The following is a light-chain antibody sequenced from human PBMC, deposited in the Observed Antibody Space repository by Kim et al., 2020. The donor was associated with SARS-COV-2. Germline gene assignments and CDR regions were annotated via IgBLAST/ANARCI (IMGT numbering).Light chain of an antibody. CDR2: GAS. CDR1: QSISSSY. Sequence: SAGRRAPLACRASQSISSSYVAGYKERRGQAPRLLIYGASTRATGIPDRFSGSGSGTDFTLTISRLEPEDFAVYYCQQYGSSLYTFGQGTKLEI. CDR3: QQYGSSLYT. V-gene: IGKV3-20*01. J-gene: IGKJ2*01.